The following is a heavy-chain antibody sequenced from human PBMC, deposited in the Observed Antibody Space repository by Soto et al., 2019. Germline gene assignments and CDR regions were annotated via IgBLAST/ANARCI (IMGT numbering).Heavy chain of an antibody. CDR1: GFTFSSHS. CDR2: ISGSGTYT. Sequence: PGGSLRLSCATSGFTFSSHSMNWVRQAPGKGLEWVSSISGSGTYTYFAESVKGRCTISRDNAKNSLDLLVNSLTAEDTAVYYCARSYYDSTGFAVDPWGQGTLVTVSS. J-gene: IGHJ5*02. V-gene: IGHV3-21*04. CDR3: ARSYYDSTGFAVDP. D-gene: IGHD3-22*01.